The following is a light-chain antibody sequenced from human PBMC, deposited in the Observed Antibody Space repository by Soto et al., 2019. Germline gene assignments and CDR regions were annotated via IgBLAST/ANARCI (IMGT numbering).Light chain of an antibody. CDR1: QSVSSY. CDR3: QQRSNWPS. CDR2: DAS. Sequence: EIVLTQSPATLSLSPGERATLSCRASQSVSSYLAWYQQKPGQAPRLLIYDASNRATGIPARFSGSESGTDFTLTISSLEPEDFAVYYCQQRSNWPSFGGGTKVAIK. J-gene: IGKJ4*01. V-gene: IGKV3-11*01.